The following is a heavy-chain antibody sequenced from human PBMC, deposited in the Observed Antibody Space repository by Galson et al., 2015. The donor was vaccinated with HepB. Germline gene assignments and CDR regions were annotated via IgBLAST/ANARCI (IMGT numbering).Heavy chain of an antibody. CDR2: ISGSGGST. D-gene: IGHD6-13*01. CDR1: GFTFSSFG. CDR3: AKVGAEAFDY. Sequence: SLRLSCAASGFTFSSFGMHWVRQAPGKGLEWVSAISGSGGSTYYADSVKGRFTISRDNSKNTLYLQMSSLRAEDTAVYYCAKVGAEAFDYWGQGTLVTVSS. J-gene: IGHJ4*02. V-gene: IGHV3-23*01.